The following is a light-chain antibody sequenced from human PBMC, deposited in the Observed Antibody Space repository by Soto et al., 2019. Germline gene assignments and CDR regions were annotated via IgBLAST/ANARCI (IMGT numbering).Light chain of an antibody. CDR3: QQYTNTNNPWM. V-gene: IGKV1-5*01. CDR2: DAS. CDR1: QTISTW. J-gene: IGKJ1*01. Sequence: EILLTQSPGTLSASVGDRVTLSCRASQTISTWMAWYQQKPGKAPKLLVDDASTLQSGVASRFSGSGSGTEFTLIISGLQPDDSATYYCQQYTNTNNPWMFGQGTKVDIK.